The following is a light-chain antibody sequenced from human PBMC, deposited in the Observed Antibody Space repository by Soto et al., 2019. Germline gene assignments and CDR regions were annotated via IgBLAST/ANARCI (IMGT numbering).Light chain of an antibody. J-gene: IGKJ2*01. CDR3: KQYYSYPPT. CDR2: AAS. Sequence: AIRMTQSPSSLSASTGDRVTITCRASQGISSYLAWYQQKPGKAPKLLIYAASTLQSGVPSRFSGSGSGTDFTLTSSCLQSEEFATYYCKQYYSYPPTFGQGTKLEMK. V-gene: IGKV1-8*01. CDR1: QGISSY.